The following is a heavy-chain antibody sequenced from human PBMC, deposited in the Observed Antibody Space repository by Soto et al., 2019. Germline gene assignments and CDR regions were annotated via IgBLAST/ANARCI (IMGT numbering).Heavy chain of an antibody. J-gene: IGHJ6*03. D-gene: IGHD3-3*01. CDR1: GGSISSSSYY. V-gene: IGHV4-39*01. CDR2: IYYSGST. Sequence: SETLSLTCTVSGGSISSSSYYWGWIRQPPGKGLEWIGSIYYSGSTYYNPSLKSRVTISVDTSKNQFSLKLSSVTAADTAVYYCARPSYVAPSSFWYYMDVCGKGTTFTVSS. CDR3: ARPSYVAPSSFWYYMDV.